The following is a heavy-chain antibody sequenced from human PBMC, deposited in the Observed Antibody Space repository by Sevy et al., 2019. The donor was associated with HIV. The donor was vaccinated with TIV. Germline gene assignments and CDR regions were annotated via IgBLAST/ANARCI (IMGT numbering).Heavy chain of an antibody. CDR2: IYYTGST. CDR3: ARAPPVRSGDDSLNWFDP. CDR1: GGSISVYY. J-gene: IGHJ5*02. D-gene: IGHD5-12*01. Sequence: SETLSLTCTVSGGSISVYYWSWIRQPPGKALEYIGDIYYTGSTNYNPSLQSRVTISVDTSKNQLSLKLSSVTAADTAVYYCARAPPVRSGDDSLNWFDPWGQGTLVTVSS. V-gene: IGHV4-59*13.